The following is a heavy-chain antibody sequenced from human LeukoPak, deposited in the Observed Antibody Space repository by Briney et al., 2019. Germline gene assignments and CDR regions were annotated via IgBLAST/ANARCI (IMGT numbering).Heavy chain of an antibody. J-gene: IGHJ4*02. Sequence: GGSLRLSCAASGFTFSSYSMNWVRQAPGKGLEWVSSISSSSSYIYYADSVKGRFTISRDNAKNSLYLEMNSLRAQDTAVYYCESSIAAAGTHGVFDYCGQGTLVTVSS. D-gene: IGHD6-13*01. CDR2: ISSSSSYI. CDR3: ESSIAAAGTHGVFDY. V-gene: IGHV3-21*01. CDR1: GFTFSSYS.